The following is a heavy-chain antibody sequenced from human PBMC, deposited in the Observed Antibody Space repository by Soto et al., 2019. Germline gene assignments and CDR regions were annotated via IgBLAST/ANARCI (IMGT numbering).Heavy chain of an antibody. Sequence: PGVSLRLSCAASGFTFSSYGMHWVRQAPGKGLEWVAVISYDGSNKYYADSVKGRFTISRDNSKNMLYLQMNSLRAEDTAVYYCAKVAGLCSSTSCYREPYYYYGMDVWGQGTTVTVSS. D-gene: IGHD2-2*02. J-gene: IGHJ6*02. V-gene: IGHV3-30*18. CDR3: AKVAGLCSSTSCYREPYYYYGMDV. CDR2: ISYDGSNK. CDR1: GFTFSSYG.